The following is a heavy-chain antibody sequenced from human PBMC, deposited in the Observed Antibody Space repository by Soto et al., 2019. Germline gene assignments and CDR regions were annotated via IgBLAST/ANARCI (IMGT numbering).Heavy chain of an antibody. J-gene: IGHJ4*02. V-gene: IGHV4-34*01. CDR3: ATSYYNFWSAHYLAYFDY. Sequence: QVQLQQWGAGLLKPSETLSLTCAVYGVSFTGYYWSWIRQPPGKGLEWCGEINHSGSTNSNPSLKSRVTISVDSYKNHFSLKLSSVTAADTAVYYCATSYYNFWSAHYLAYFDYWGQGTLVTVSS. CDR2: INHSGST. CDR1: GVSFTGYY. D-gene: IGHD3-3*01.